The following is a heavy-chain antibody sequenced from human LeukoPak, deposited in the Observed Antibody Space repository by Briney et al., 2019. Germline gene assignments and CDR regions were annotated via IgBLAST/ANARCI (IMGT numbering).Heavy chain of an antibody. CDR1: GFTFSSYS. J-gene: IGHJ6*02. V-gene: IGHV3-21*01. Sequence: GGSLRLSCAASGFTFSSYSMNWVRQAPGKGLEWVSSISISSSYIYYADSVKGRFTISRDNAKNSLYLQMNSLRAEDTAVYYCARERVKYITIFGVVNLTLYYYYGMDVWGQGTTVTVSS. CDR2: ISISSSYI. D-gene: IGHD3-3*01. CDR3: ARERVKYITIFGVVNLTLYYYYGMDV.